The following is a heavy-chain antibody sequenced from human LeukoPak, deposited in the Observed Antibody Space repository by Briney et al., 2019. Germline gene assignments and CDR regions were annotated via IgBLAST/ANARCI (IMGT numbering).Heavy chain of an antibody. Sequence: GGSLRLSCAASGNYWMHWVRQAPGTGLVWVSHINSDGSWTSYADSVKGRFTISKDNAKNTVYLQMNSLRAEDTAVYYCVSFYEAYWGRGTLVTVSS. CDR1: GNYW. CDR2: INSDGSWT. CDR3: VSFYEAY. J-gene: IGHJ4*02. V-gene: IGHV3-74*01. D-gene: IGHD2/OR15-2a*01.